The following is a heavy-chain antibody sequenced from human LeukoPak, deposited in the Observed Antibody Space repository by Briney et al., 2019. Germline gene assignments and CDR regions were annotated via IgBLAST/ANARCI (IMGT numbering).Heavy chain of an antibody. CDR3: ARVTYYYGSGSGYFDY. CDR1: RYTFTSYY. J-gene: IGHJ4*02. D-gene: IGHD3-10*01. Sequence: ASVKVSCKASRYTFTSYYMHWVRQAPGQGLEWMGIINPSGGSTSYAQKFQGRVTMTRDTSTSTVYMELSSLRSEDTAVYYCARVTYYYGSGSGYFDYWGQGTLVTVSS. CDR2: INPSGGST. V-gene: IGHV1-46*01.